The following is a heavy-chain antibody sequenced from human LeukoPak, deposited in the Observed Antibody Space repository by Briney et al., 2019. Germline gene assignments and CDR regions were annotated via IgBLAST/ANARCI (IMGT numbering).Heavy chain of an antibody. V-gene: IGHV3-23*01. CDR3: AKTSLSKTIDY. CDR2: ISGSGGST. J-gene: IGHJ4*02. Sequence: GGSLRLSCAASGFTFDDYAMHWVRQAPGKGLEWVSAISGSGGSTYYADSVKGRFTISRDNSKNTLYLQMNSLRAEDTAVYYCAKTSLSKTIDYWGQGTLVTVSS. CDR1: GFTFDDYA. D-gene: IGHD3-3*02.